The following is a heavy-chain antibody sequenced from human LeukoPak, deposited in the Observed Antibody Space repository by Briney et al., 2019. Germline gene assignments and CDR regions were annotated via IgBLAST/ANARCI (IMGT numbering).Heavy chain of an antibody. CDR3: ARSVELVRGYFDF. J-gene: IGHJ4*02. Sequence: GGFLRLSCAASGFIFDDYSMHWVRQAPEKGLEWVSGISWNSDSKDYADFVKGRFTISRDNAKNSLFLQVNSLRTEDTALYYCARSVELVRGYFDFWGQGTLVTVSS. CDR1: GFIFDDYS. CDR2: ISWNSDSK. D-gene: IGHD1-1*01. V-gene: IGHV3-9*01.